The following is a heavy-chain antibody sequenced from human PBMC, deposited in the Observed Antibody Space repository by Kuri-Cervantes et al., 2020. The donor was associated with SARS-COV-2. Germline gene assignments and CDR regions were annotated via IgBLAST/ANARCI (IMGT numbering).Heavy chain of an antibody. D-gene: IGHD5-18*01. CDR2: ITPNSGGT. J-gene: IGHJ4*02. CDR1: GYTFTGYY. Sequence: ASVKVSCKASGYTFTGYYMHWVRQAPGQGLGWMGWITPNSGGTNYAQKFQGRVTMTRDTSISTAYMELSRLRSDDTAVYYCARAAMAVYYFDYWGQGTLVTVSS. CDR3: ARAAMAVYYFDY. V-gene: IGHV1-2*02.